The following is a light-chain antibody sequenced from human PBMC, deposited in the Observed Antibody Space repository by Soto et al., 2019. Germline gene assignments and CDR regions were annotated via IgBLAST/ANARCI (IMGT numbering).Light chain of an antibody. J-gene: IGKJ5*01. CDR3: QQYDKLPGGIT. V-gene: IGKV1-33*01. CDR1: QDISNY. Sequence: GDRVTLTCQASQDISNYLNWYQQKPGKAPKLLIYDASNLETGVPSRFSGSGSGTDFTFTINSLQPEDIATYYCQQYDKLPGGITFGQGTRLEIK. CDR2: DAS.